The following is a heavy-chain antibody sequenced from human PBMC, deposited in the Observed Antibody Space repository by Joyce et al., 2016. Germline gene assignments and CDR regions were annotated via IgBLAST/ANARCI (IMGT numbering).Heavy chain of an antibody. D-gene: IGHD5-12*01. V-gene: IGHV1-69*06. J-gene: IGHJ1*01. CDR2: IIPIFGTS. CDR1: GGTFGSYG. Sequence: QVQLVQSGAEVKKPGSSVKVSCKTSGGTFGSYGVSWIRQAPGQGLEWLGGIIPIFGTSNYAQKYKGRITMSADKSTFTAYMELTSLRSEDTAIYYCARDRGTEGLHHWGQGTLVIVSS. CDR3: ARDRGTEGLHH.